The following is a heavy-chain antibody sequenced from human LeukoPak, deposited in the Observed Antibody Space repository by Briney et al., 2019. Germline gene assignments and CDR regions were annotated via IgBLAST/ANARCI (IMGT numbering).Heavy chain of an antibody. D-gene: IGHD3-10*01. Sequence: PSETLSLTCTVSGGSISSYYWSWIRQPPGKGLEWIGYIYYSGSTNYNPSLKSRVTISVDTSKNQFSLKLSSVTAADTAVYYCARHNPGLKPRNFDYRGQGTLVTVSS. J-gene: IGHJ4*02. CDR2: IYYSGST. CDR3: ARHNPGLKPRNFDY. V-gene: IGHV4-59*01. CDR1: GGSISSYY.